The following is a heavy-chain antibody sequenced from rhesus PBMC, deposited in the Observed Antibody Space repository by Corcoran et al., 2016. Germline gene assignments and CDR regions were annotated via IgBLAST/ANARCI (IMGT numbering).Heavy chain of an antibody. CDR3: AREGNNHYQGYYFDY. CDR2: IRWSGGST. V-gene: IGHV3-201*01. J-gene: IGHJ4*01. Sequence: DVQLVESGGGVVQPGGSLRLSCAASGFTFDDYAMHWVLQAPGKGLEWVHGIRWSGGSTYNADSVKGQFTISRDNVKNSLYLQMGSLRAEDTALYYCAREGNNHYQGYYFDYWGQGVLVTVSS. D-gene: IGHD1-1*01. CDR1: GFTFDDYA.